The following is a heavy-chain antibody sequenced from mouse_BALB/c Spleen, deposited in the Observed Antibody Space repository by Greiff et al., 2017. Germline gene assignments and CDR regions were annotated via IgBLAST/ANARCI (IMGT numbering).Heavy chain of an antibody. J-gene: IGHJ2*01. Sequence: VQLQQSGPELVKPGASVKISCKASGYTFTDYNMHWVKQSHGKSLEWIGYIYPYNGGTGYNQKFKSKATLTVDNSSSTAYMELRSLTSEDSAVYYCARYRYDFSFDYWGQGTTLTVSS. CDR1: GYTFTDYN. V-gene: IGHV1S29*02. D-gene: IGHD2-14*01. CDR3: ARYRYDFSFDY. CDR2: IYPYNGGT.